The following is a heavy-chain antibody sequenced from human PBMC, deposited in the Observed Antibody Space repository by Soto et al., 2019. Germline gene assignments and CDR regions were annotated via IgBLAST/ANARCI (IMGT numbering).Heavy chain of an antibody. CDR1: GYTFTSYA. D-gene: IGHD6-19*01. V-gene: IGHV1-3*01. Sequence: ASVKVSCKASGYTFTSYAMHWVRQAPGQRLEWMGWINAGNGNTKYSQKFQGRVTITRDTSASTAYMELSSLRSEDTAVYYCERGQWLRPFDYWGQGTMVTVYS. CDR2: INAGNGNT. J-gene: IGHJ4*02. CDR3: ERGQWLRPFDY.